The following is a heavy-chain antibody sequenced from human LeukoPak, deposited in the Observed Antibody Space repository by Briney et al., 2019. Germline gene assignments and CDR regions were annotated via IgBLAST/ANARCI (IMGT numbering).Heavy chain of an antibody. V-gene: IGHV3-20*04. CDR2: INWNGGST. CDR1: GFTFDDSG. CDR3: ARAPGVRYYYYMDV. D-gene: IGHD2-8*01. J-gene: IGHJ6*03. Sequence: GGSLRLSCATSGFTFDDSGMSWVRQAPGKGLEWVSGINWNGGSTGYADSVKGRFTISRDNVKNFLYLQMNSLRAEDTALYYCARAPGVRYYYYMDVWGKGTTVIVSS.